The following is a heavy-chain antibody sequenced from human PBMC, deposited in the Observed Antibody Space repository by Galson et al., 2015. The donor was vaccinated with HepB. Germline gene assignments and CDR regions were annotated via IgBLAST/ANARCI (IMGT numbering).Heavy chain of an antibody. V-gene: IGHV1-18*01. CDR1: GYSFTRFG. Sequence: SVKVSCKASGYSFTRFGINWVRQAPGQGLEWMGWITAKNDNTNYAQKFQGRVTMTTDTSTNTVYMELRSLRSDDTAVYYCARDWGGYGDSVMPLFPIDPWGQGTLVTVSS. CDR3: ARDWGGYGDSVMPLFPIDP. D-gene: IGHD4-17*01. J-gene: IGHJ5*02. CDR2: ITAKNDNT.